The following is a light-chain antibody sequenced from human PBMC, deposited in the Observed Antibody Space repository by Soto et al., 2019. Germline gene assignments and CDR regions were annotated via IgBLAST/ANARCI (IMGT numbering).Light chain of an antibody. CDR1: SSDVGGYDY. Sequence: QSVLTQPASVSGSPGQSITISCTGTSSDVGGYDYVSWYQQLPGKAPKLLIYDVNNRPSGVSHRFSGSKSGNTASLTISGLQAEDGADYHCSYYTGVRPFVFGPGTKVTVL. CDR3: SYYTGVRPFV. J-gene: IGLJ1*01. V-gene: IGLV2-14*01. CDR2: DVN.